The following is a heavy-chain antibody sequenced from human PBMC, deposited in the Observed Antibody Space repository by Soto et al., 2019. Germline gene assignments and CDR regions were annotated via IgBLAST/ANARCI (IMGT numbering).Heavy chain of an antibody. Sequence: GASVTVSCKASGYTITSYGSSWVRQAHGQGLEWMGWISAYNGNTNYAQKLQGRVTMTTDTSTSTAYMELRSLRSDDTAVYYCARDGSAEVTTVTDGFDYWGQGTLVTVSS. D-gene: IGHD4-17*01. CDR2: ISAYNGNT. J-gene: IGHJ4*02. CDR3: ARDGSAEVTTVTDGFDY. CDR1: GYTITSYG. V-gene: IGHV1-18*01.